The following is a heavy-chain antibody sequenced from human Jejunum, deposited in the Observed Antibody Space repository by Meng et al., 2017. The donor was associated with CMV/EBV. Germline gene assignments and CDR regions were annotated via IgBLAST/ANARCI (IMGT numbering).Heavy chain of an antibody. D-gene: IGHD3-3*01. Sequence: FSSYWMRWVRQAPGKGLEWVANIKHDGSERYYVDSVKGRFTISRDNAKNSLYLHMSSLRAEDTAVYYCAREEYDFWSGYSRCFDSWGQGTLVTVSS. CDR1: FSSYW. CDR2: IKHDGSER. V-gene: IGHV3-7*01. J-gene: IGHJ4*02. CDR3: AREEYDFWSGYSRCFDS.